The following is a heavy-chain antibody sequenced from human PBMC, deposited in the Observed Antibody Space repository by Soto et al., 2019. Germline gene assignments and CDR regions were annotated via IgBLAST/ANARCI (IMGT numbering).Heavy chain of an antibody. CDR3: ARWGDSSGSGPDP. CDR2: ISYDGSNK. J-gene: IGHJ5*02. V-gene: IGHV3-30-3*01. Sequence: GGSLRLSCAASGFTFSSYAMHWVRQAPGKGLEWVAVISYDGSNKYYADSVKGRFTISRDNSKNTLYLQMNSLRAEDTAVYYCARWGDSSGSGPDPWGQGTLVTVSS. D-gene: IGHD3-22*01. CDR1: GFTFSSYA.